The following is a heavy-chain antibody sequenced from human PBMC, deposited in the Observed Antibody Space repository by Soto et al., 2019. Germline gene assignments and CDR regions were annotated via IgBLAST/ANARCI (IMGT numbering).Heavy chain of an antibody. D-gene: IGHD3-10*01. CDR1: GFTFSNAW. CDR2: IKSKTDGGTT. CDR3: TTDTLWFGEFPDYYYDYMDV. J-gene: IGHJ6*03. V-gene: IGHV3-15*01. Sequence: EVQLVESGGGLVKPGGSLRLSCAASGFTFSNAWMSWVRQAPGKGLEWVGRIKSKTDGGTTDYAAPVKGRFTISRDDSKNTLYLQMNSLKTEDTAVYYCTTDTLWFGEFPDYYYDYMDVWGKGTTVTVSS.